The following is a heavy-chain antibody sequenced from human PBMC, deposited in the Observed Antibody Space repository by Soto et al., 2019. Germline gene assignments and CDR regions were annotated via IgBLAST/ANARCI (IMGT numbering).Heavy chain of an antibody. D-gene: IGHD5-18*01. V-gene: IGHV3-9*01. CDR1: GFSFEEYA. CDR2: IGWNSDSL. Sequence: EVQLVDSGGGLVQPGRSLRLSCAASGFSFEEYAMHWVRQSPGKGLEWVAGIGWNSDSLAYADSVKGRFTISRDNAKNSLYLEMKSLRPEDTALYYGAKVLTLFSNREDTVALDDWGQGTLVIVSS. J-gene: IGHJ4*02. CDR3: AKVLTLFSNREDTVALDD.